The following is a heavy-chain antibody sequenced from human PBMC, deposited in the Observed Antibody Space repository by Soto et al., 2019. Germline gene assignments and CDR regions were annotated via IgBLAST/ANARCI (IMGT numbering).Heavy chain of an antibody. J-gene: IGHJ6*02. CDR2: IIPMSETP. V-gene: IGHV1-69*01. CDR3: AGVRSGRDIPVAIYHWYSGTDV. D-gene: IGHD2-21*02. CDR1: GGSLSNYA. Sequence: QLQLVQSGAEVKKPGSSVKVSCKASGGSLSNYAISWLRQAPGQGLEWLGGIIPMSETPNYAQKFQGRVTITTDDSRVTGHMELTSLRSEDTAVYYCAGVRSGRDIPVAIYHWYSGTDVWGQGTTVAVSS.